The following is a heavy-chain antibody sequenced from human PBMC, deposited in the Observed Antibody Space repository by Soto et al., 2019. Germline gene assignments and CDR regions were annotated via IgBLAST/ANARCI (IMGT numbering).Heavy chain of an antibody. Sequence: PWGSLRLSCAASGFTFSTYSMNWVRQAPGKGLEWVSYISSSSSTIFYTDSVKGRFTVSRDNAKNSLYLQMNSLRAEDTAVYYCASYSMVRAFDIWGQGTMVTVSS. CDR3: ASYSMVRAFDI. CDR1: GFTFSTYS. D-gene: IGHD3-10*01. V-gene: IGHV3-48*01. J-gene: IGHJ3*02. CDR2: ISSSSSTI.